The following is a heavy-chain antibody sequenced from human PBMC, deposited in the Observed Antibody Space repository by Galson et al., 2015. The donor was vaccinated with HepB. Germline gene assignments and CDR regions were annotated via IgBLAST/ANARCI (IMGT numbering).Heavy chain of an antibody. CDR2: IKEDGSEK. CDR1: GLTFSSYW. J-gene: IGHJ6*02. Sequence: SLRLSCAGSGLTFSSYWMSWVRQAPGKGLEWVANIKEDGSEKYYVESLKGRFTISRDNAKNSLYLQMNSLRAEDTAVYYCARVGRMDVWGQGTTVIVSS. CDR3: ARVGRMDV. V-gene: IGHV3-7*01.